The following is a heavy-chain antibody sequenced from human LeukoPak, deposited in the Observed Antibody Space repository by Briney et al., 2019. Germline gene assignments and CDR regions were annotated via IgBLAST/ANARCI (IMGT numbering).Heavy chain of an antibody. J-gene: IGHJ4*02. CDR2: IWNDGSNK. D-gene: IGHD2-2*01. Sequence: GGSLRLSCEASGFTFSRHGMHWVRQVPGKGLEWVAIIWNDGSNKYYVDSVKGRFTISRDNAKNALYLQMDSLRAEDTAVYFCARESENCTATSCTFYFDFWGQGTLVTVSS. CDR3: ARESENCTATSCTFYFDF. V-gene: IGHV3-33*01. CDR1: GFTFSRHG.